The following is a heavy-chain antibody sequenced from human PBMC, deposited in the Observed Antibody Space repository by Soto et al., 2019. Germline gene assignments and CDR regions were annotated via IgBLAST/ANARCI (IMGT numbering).Heavy chain of an antibody. CDR2: ISAYNGNT. CDR3: ARDGLPTYYYDSSGYYYGRY. J-gene: IGHJ4*02. D-gene: IGHD3-22*01. Sequence: QVQLVQCGAEVKKPGASVKVSCKASGYTFTSYGISWVRQAPGQGLEWMGWISAYNGNTNYAQKLQGRVTMTTDTSTSTAYMELRSLRSDDTAVYYCARDGLPTYYYDSSGYYYGRYWGQGTLVTVSS. V-gene: IGHV1-18*01. CDR1: GYTFTSYG.